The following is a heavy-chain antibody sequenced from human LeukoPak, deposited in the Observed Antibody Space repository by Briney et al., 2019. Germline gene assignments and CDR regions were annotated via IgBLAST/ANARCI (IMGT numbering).Heavy chain of an antibody. Sequence: GASVKVSCKASGGTFSNYAISWVRQAPGQGLEWMGWISAYNGNTNYAQKLQGRVTMTTDASTSTAYMELRSLRSDDTAVYYCARGLRFLEWSLDYWGQGTLVTVSS. CDR1: GGTFSNYA. D-gene: IGHD3-3*01. CDR2: ISAYNGNT. CDR3: ARGLRFLEWSLDY. V-gene: IGHV1-18*01. J-gene: IGHJ4*02.